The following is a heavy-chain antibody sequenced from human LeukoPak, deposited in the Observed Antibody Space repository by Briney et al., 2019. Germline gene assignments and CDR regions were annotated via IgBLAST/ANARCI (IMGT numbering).Heavy chain of an antibody. D-gene: IGHD6-6*01. Sequence: KPSETLSLTCTVSGGSISNYYWSWIRQPPGKGLEWIGRIYTSGSTNYNPPLKSRVTISVDTSKNQFSLKLSSVTAADTAVYYCASTARPGVFDYWGQGALVTVSS. J-gene: IGHJ4*02. V-gene: IGHV4-4*08. CDR1: GGSISNYY. CDR2: IYTSGST. CDR3: ASTARPGVFDY.